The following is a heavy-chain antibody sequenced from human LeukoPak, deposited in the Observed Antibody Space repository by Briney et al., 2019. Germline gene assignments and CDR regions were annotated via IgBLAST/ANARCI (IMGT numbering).Heavy chain of an antibody. CDR2: ISYDGSNK. CDR3: ARATGISFPASRYLGC. D-gene: IGHD3-9*01. J-gene: IGHJ4*02. V-gene: IGHV3-30-3*01. Sequence: GGSLRLSCAASGFTFSSYAMHWVRQAPGKGLEWVAVISYDGSNKYYADSVKGRFTISRDNSRNTLYLQMNSLRPEDTAVYYCARATGISFPASRYLGCWGQGTLVSVSS. CDR1: GFTFSSYA.